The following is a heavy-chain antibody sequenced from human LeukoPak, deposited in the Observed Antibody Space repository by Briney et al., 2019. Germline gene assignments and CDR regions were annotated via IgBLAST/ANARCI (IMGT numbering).Heavy chain of an antibody. V-gene: IGHV1-69*01. CDR2: IIPIFGTA. CDR3: ARVNQDYYDSSGLGAYYYYGMDV. CDR1: GGTFSSYA. Sequence: SVKVSCKASGGTFSSYAISWVRQAPGQGLEWMGGIIPIFGTANYAQKFQGRVTITADESTSTAYMELSSLRSEDTAVYYCARVNQDYYDSSGLGAYYYYGMDVWGQGTTVTVSS. D-gene: IGHD3-22*01. J-gene: IGHJ6*02.